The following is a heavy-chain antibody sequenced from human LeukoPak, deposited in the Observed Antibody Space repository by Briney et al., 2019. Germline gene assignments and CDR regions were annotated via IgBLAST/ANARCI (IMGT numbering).Heavy chain of an antibody. V-gene: IGHV4-59*01. CDR3: ARGSKAAPGTFDY. Sequence: SETLSLTCTVSGGSISSYYWSWIRQPPGKGLEWIGYIYYTGSTNYNPSLKSRVAISVDTSKNQFSLKLSSVTAADTAVYYCARGSKAAPGTFDYWGQGTLVTVSS. D-gene: IGHD6-13*01. J-gene: IGHJ4*02. CDR1: GGSISSYY. CDR2: IYYTGST.